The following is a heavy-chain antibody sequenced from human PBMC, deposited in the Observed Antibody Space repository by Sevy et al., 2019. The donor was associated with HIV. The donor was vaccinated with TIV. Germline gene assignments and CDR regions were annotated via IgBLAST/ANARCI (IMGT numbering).Heavy chain of an antibody. CDR2: IYYSGST. Sequence: SETLSLTCTVSGGSIISGGYYWSWIRQHPGKGLEWIGYIYYSGSTYYNPSLKSRVTISVDTSKNQFSLKLSSVTAADTAVYYCARLGYSSGWYDYWGQGTLVTVSS. CDR1: GGSIISGGYY. J-gene: IGHJ4*02. V-gene: IGHV4-31*03. CDR3: ARLGYSSGWYDY. D-gene: IGHD6-19*01.